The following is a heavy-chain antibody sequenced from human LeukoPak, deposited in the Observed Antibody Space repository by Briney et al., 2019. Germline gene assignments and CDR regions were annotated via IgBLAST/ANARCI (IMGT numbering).Heavy chain of an antibody. CDR3: AREWGYYDY. J-gene: IGHJ4*02. CDR1: GFTFSAYA. V-gene: IGHV3-69-1*01. CDR2: IASSSNI. D-gene: IGHD3-16*01. Sequence: GGSLRLSCEASGFTFSAYAMNWVRQAPGKGLEWVSSIASSSNIYYADSVKGRFTISRDNAKNSLYLQMNSLRAEDTAVYYCAREWGYYDYWGQGTLVTVSS.